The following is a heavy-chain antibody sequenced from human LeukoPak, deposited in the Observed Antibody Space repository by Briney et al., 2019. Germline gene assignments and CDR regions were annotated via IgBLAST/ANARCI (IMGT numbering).Heavy chain of an antibody. CDR1: GFSVSSNY. D-gene: IGHD3-22*01. Sequence: GGSLRLSCAASGFSVSSNYMSWVRQTPGKGLECVSLIYSGGNTYYADSVKGRFTISRDHSKNTLYLQMNTLRAEDTAVYYCAREHYYDSSGYYFNEIDYWGQGTLVTVSS. J-gene: IGHJ4*02. CDR2: IYSGGNT. CDR3: AREHYYDSSGYYFNEIDY. V-gene: IGHV3-53*01.